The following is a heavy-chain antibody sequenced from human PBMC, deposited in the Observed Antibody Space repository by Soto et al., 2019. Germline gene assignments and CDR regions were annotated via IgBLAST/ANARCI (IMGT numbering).Heavy chain of an antibody. D-gene: IGHD1-1*01. J-gene: IGHJ4*02. CDR1: GGSISSYY. Sequence: QVPLQESGPGLVKPSETLSLTCTVSGGSISSYYWNWIRQPPGKGLEWIGYIYYSGSTNYNPSLKSRVTISVDTSKNQFSMKLSSVTAADTAVYYCARRYGYSFDYWGQGTPVTVSS. V-gene: IGHV4-59*08. CDR2: IYYSGST. CDR3: ARRYGYSFDY.